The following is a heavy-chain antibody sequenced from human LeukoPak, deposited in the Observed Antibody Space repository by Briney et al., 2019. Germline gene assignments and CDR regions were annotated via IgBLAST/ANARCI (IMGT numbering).Heavy chain of an antibody. CDR2: INPNSGGT. Sequence: ASVKVSCKASGYTFTSYDINWVRQATGQGLEWMGWINPNSGGTNYAQKFQGRVTMTRDTSISTAYMELSRLRSDDTAVYYCARARWGGWFDPWGQGTLVTVSS. J-gene: IGHJ5*02. CDR1: GYTFTSYD. CDR3: ARARWGGWFDP. D-gene: IGHD3-10*01. V-gene: IGHV1-2*02.